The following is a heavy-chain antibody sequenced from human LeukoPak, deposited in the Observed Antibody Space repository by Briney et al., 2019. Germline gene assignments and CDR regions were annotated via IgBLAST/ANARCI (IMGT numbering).Heavy chain of an antibody. D-gene: IGHD5-12*01. J-gene: IGHJ4*02. V-gene: IGHV4-59*12. Sequence: PSETLSLTCTVSGGSISSYYWSWIRQPPGKGLEWIGYIYYSGSTNYNPSLKSRVTISVDTSKNQFSLKLSSVTAADTAVYYCARETSGYDSLGYFDYWGQGTLVTVSS. CDR1: GGSISSYY. CDR3: ARETSGYDSLGYFDY. CDR2: IYYSGST.